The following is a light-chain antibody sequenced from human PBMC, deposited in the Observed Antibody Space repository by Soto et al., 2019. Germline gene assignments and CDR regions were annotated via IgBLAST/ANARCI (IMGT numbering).Light chain of an antibody. Sequence: DIQLTQSPSFLSASVGDRVTITCRASQGISSYLAWYQQKPGKAPKLLIFAASTLHSGVPSRFSGSGSGTEVTLTISSLQPEDVATYYCQHLHSYPLTFGGGTKVEMK. J-gene: IGKJ4*01. CDR1: QGISSY. CDR2: AAS. CDR3: QHLHSYPLT. V-gene: IGKV1-9*01.